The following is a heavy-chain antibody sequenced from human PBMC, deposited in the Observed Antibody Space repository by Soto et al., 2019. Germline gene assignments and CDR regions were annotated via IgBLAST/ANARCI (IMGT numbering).Heavy chain of an antibody. Sequence: ASVKVSCKASGGTFSSYAISWVRQAPGQGLEWMGGIIPIFGTANYAQKFQGRVTITADESTSTAYMELSSLRSEDTAVYYCARDRSSSIAGGDAFDIWGQGTMVTVSS. V-gene: IGHV1-69*13. D-gene: IGHD6-13*01. CDR2: IIPIFGTA. J-gene: IGHJ3*02. CDR3: ARDRSSSIAGGDAFDI. CDR1: GGTFSSYA.